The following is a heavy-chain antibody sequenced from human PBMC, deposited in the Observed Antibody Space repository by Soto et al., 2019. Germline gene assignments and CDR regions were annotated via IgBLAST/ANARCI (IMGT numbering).Heavy chain of an antibody. J-gene: IGHJ3*02. Sequence: HPGGSLRLSCAASGFTFSSYDMHWVRQASGKGLEWVSVIGTAGNTYYADSVKGRFTISRENARNYLYLEMNSLRAGDTAVYYCTRALLGCSGGTCHQPHDAFDIWGQGTMVTVSS. CDR1: GFTFSSYD. CDR2: IGTAGNT. V-gene: IGHV3-13*01. D-gene: IGHD2-15*01. CDR3: TRALLGCSGGTCHQPHDAFDI.